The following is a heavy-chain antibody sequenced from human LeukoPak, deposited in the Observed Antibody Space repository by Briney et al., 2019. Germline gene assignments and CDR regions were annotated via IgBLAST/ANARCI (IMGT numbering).Heavy chain of an antibody. J-gene: IGHJ4*02. Sequence: GASVMVSCKASGYTFTSYYMHWVRQAPGQGLDWMGIMNTSGGSTSYAQKFQGRVTMTRDTSTSTVYMELSSLRSEDTAVYYCARDRAAYCGGDCYSAGLVYWGQGTLVTVSS. D-gene: IGHD2-21*02. CDR1: GYTFTSYY. V-gene: IGHV1-46*01. CDR3: ARDRAAYCGGDCYSAGLVY. CDR2: MNTSGGST.